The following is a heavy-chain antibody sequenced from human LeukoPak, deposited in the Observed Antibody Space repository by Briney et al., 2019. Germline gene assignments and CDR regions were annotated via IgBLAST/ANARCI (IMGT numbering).Heavy chain of an antibody. D-gene: IGHD2-2*02. Sequence: RGSLRLSCAHSGFSFSRHSMTWVRQAPGGWREWVSTIGGGVTDTFYTDFVMGRFTISRDKSKSTLYLQMNSLTAEDTAVYYCGKEGGGSYTGSFFEFWGQGTLVTVSS. V-gene: IGHV3-23*01. CDR1: GFSFSRHS. CDR2: IGGGVTDT. CDR3: GKEGGGSYTGSFFEF. J-gene: IGHJ4*02.